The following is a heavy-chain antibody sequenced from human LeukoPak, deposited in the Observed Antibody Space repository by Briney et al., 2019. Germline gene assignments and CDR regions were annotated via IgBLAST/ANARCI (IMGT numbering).Heavy chain of an antibody. D-gene: IGHD3-16*01. CDR2: ISDDGSKK. CDR1: GFTFSSYG. J-gene: IGHJ4*02. V-gene: IGHV3-30*18. Sequence: PGRSLRLSCVASGFTFSSYGMHGVRQAPGEGLEWVAVISDDGSKKYYVDSVKGRFTISRDNSKNTLYLQMNSLRAEDTAVYYCAKDGQGLTYYFDYWGQGTLVTVSS. CDR3: AKDGQGLTYYFDY.